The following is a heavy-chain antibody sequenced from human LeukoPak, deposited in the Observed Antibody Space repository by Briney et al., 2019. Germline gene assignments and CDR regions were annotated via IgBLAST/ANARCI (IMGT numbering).Heavy chain of an antibody. D-gene: IGHD3-22*01. V-gene: IGHV3-7*01. CDR2: IKQDGSEK. Sequence: PGGSLRLSCAASGFTFSSYWMSWVRQAPGKGLEWVANIKQDGSEKYYVDSVKGRFTISRDNAKNSLYLQMNSLRAEDTAVYYCAGDTYYYDSSGYLYWGQGTLVTVSS. J-gene: IGHJ4*02. CDR3: AGDTYYYDSSGYLY. CDR1: GFTFSSYW.